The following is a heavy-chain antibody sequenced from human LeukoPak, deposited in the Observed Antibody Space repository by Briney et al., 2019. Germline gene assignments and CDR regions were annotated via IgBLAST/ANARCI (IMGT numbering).Heavy chain of an antibody. Sequence: AGGSLRLSCLASGYTFSSYSINWVRQAPGKELEWVSSISVRSNYIYYADSVRGRFRISRDDARDSLYLQMNSLRAEDTAVYYCVRLRRNSDTSGFYYYYDFWGQGTLVTVSS. D-gene: IGHD3-22*01. CDR3: VRLRRNSDTSGFYYYYDF. CDR1: GYTFSSYS. V-gene: IGHV3-21*01. CDR2: ISVRSNYI. J-gene: IGHJ4*02.